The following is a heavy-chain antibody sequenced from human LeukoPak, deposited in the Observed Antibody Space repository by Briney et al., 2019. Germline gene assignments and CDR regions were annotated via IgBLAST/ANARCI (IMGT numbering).Heavy chain of an antibody. CDR3: AIVSLGRLYYYYGMDV. CDR1: GDSISSSSYY. Sequence: PSETLSLTCTVSGDSISSSSYYWGWIRQPPGKGLEWIGSIYHSGSTYYNPSLKSRVTISVDTSKNQFSLKLSSVTAADTAVYYCAIVSLGRLYYYYGMDVWGQGTTVTVSS. CDR2: IYHSGST. D-gene: IGHD1-26*01. J-gene: IGHJ6*02. V-gene: IGHV4-39*07.